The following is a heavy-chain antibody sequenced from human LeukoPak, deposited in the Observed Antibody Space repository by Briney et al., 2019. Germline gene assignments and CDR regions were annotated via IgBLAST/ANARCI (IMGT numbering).Heavy chain of an antibody. CDR1: GFTFGLYT. J-gene: IGHJ6*03. CDR3: ARVATGATTSNYFYYYMDV. V-gene: IGHV3-21*01. D-gene: IGHD1-26*01. Sequence: GGSLRLSCDASGFTFGLYTITWVRQAPGKGREWVSSITSTGAYINYADSVKGRFTISRDNAKNSLYLQMDSLRAEDTAVYYCARVATGATTSNYFYYYMDVWGRGTTVTVSS. CDR2: ITSTGAYI.